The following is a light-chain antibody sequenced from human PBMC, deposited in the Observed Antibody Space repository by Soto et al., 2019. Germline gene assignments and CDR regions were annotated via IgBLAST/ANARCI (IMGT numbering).Light chain of an antibody. Sequence: DIPMTQSPSSLSASVGDRVTISCRASQDINNYLAWYQQKPGKAPKLLIYAASTLQSGVPSRFSGSGSRTAFTLTISSLQPEDVATYYCQRHNSAPPVTFGPGTKVD. CDR2: AAS. J-gene: IGKJ3*01. CDR1: QDINNY. V-gene: IGKV1-27*01. CDR3: QRHNSAPPVT.